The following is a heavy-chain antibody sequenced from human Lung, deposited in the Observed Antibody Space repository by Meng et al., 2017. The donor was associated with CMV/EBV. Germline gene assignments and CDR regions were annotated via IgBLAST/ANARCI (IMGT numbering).Heavy chain of an antibody. CDR2: IYHSGST. Sequence: QGRLQESGPGLGKPSGTLALTCAVSGGSISSSNWWSWVRQPPGKGLEWIGEIYHSGSTNYNPSLKSRVTISVDKSKNQFSLKLSSVTAADTAVYYCASFPPPGKQWLVTDYWGQGTLVTVSS. D-gene: IGHD6-19*01. J-gene: IGHJ4*02. CDR3: ASFPPPGKQWLVTDY. CDR1: GGSISSSNW. V-gene: IGHV4-4*02.